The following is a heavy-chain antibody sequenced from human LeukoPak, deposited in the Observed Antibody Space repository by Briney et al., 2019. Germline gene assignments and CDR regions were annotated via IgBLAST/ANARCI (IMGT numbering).Heavy chain of an antibody. V-gene: IGHV3-7*01. CDR3: ARVNYDFWSGSNLIDY. Sequence: PGGSLRLSCAASGFTFSSYAMHWVRQAPGKGLEWVANIKQDGSEKYYVDSVKGRFTISRDNAKNSLYLQMNSLRAEDTAVYYCARVNYDFWSGSNLIDYWGQGTLVTVSS. J-gene: IGHJ4*02. CDR1: GFTFSSYA. CDR2: IKQDGSEK. D-gene: IGHD3-3*01.